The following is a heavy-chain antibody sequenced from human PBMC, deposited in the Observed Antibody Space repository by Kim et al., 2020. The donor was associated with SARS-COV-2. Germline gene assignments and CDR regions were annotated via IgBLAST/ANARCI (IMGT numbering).Heavy chain of an antibody. Sequence: FQGRVTITADKSTSTAYMELSSLRSEDTAVYYCASSSLEYQGPGHEYFQHWGQGTLVTVSS. J-gene: IGHJ1*01. D-gene: IGHD6-6*01. V-gene: IGHV1-69*02. CDR3: ASSSLEYQGPGHEYFQH.